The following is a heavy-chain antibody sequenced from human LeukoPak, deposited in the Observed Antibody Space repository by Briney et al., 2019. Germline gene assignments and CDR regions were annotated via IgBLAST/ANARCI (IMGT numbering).Heavy chain of an antibody. J-gene: IGHJ5*02. D-gene: IGHD4-17*01. CDR2: ISSSGSTI. Sequence: PGGSLRLSCAASGFTFSSYEMNWVRQAPGKGLEWVSYISSSGSTIYYADSVKGRFTISRDNAKNSLYLQMNSLRAEDTAVYYCARGDYGDYLYNWFDPWGQGTLVTVSA. CDR3: ARGDYGDYLYNWFDP. CDR1: GFTFSSYE. V-gene: IGHV3-48*03.